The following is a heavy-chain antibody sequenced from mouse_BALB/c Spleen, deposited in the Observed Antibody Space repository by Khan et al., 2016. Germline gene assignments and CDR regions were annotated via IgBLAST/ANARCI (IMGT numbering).Heavy chain of an antibody. Sequence: QVQLKESGAELMKPGASVKISCKVTGYTVSSYWIEWVKQRPGHGLEWIGEILPGSGSTKYNEKFKDKATITADTSSNTVYMQLSSLTPEDSAVDYCARWYGMDHWGQGTSVTVSS. J-gene: IGHJ4*01. CDR2: ILPGSGST. CDR1: GYTVSSYW. CDR3: ARWYGMDH. V-gene: IGHV1-9*01.